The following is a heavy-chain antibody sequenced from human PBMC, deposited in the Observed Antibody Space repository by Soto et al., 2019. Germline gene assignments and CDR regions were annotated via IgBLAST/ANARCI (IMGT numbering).Heavy chain of an antibody. CDR2: ISSSSSYI. D-gene: IGHD3-3*01. CDR1: GFTFSSYS. CDR3: ARDLLRILEWNPYYYYGMDV. Sequence: GGSLRLSCAASGFTFSSYSMNWVRQAPGKGLEWVSSISSSSSYIYYADSVKGRFTISRDNAKNSLYLQMNSLRAEDTAVYDCARDLLRILEWNPYYYYGMDVWGQGTTVTVSS. V-gene: IGHV3-21*01. J-gene: IGHJ6*02.